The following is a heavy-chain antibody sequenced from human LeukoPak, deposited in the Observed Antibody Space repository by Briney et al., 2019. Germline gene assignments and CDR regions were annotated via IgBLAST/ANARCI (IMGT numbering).Heavy chain of an antibody. CDR3: ARGRGGYDLNHYFDY. Sequence: ASVKVSCKASGGTFSSYAISWVRPAPGQGLEWMGGIIPIFGTANYAQKFQGRVTITTDESTSTAYMELSSLRSEDTAVYYCARGRGGYDLNHYFDYWGQGTLVTASS. CDR1: GGTFSSYA. CDR2: IIPIFGTA. D-gene: IGHD5-12*01. V-gene: IGHV1-69*05. J-gene: IGHJ4*02.